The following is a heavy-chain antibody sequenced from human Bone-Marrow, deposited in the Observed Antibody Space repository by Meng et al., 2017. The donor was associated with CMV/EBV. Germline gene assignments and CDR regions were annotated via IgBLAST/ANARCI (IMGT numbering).Heavy chain of an antibody. D-gene: IGHD3-10*01. CDR1: GFTFRSYT. V-gene: IGHV3-30-3*01. Sequence: GGSLRLSCAASGFTFRSYTIQWVRQAPGKGLEWVAAISSDGSKTHYADSVKGRFTISRDNSKNTLYLQMNSLRAEDTAVFFCARIRSYFGSGFYSHDAFDIWGPGTMVTGSS. CDR2: ISSDGSKT. CDR3: ARIRSYFGSGFYSHDAFDI. J-gene: IGHJ3*02.